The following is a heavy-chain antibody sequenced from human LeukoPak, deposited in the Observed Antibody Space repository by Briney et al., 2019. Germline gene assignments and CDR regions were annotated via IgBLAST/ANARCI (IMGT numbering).Heavy chain of an antibody. CDR2: INPSGGST. D-gene: IGHD6-19*01. CDR1: GYTFTSYY. Sequence: ASVKVSCKASGYTFTSYYMHWVREAPGQGLEWMGIINPSGGSTSYAQKFQGRDTITAAKSTSTAYMELSSLRSEDTAVYYCACAWGYSSDQEDAFDIWGQGTMVTVSS. J-gene: IGHJ3*02. CDR3: ACAWGYSSDQEDAFDI. V-gene: IGHV1-46*01.